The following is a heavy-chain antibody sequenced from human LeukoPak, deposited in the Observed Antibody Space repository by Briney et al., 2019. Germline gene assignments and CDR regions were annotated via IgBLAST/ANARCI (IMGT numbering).Heavy chain of an antibody. CDR3: ARGTRYYYDSSDQYNWFDP. J-gene: IGHJ5*02. V-gene: IGHV1-2*04. CDR1: GYTFTSYY. D-gene: IGHD3-22*01. Sequence: GASVKVSCKASGYTFTSYYMHWVRQAPGQGLEWMGWINPNSGGTNYAQKFQGWVTMTRDTSISTAYMELSRLRSDDTAVYYCARGTRYYYDSSDQYNWFDPWGQGTLVTVSS. CDR2: INPNSGGT.